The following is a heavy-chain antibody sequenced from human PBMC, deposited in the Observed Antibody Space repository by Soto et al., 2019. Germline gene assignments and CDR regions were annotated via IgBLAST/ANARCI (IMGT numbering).Heavy chain of an antibody. CDR1: GGTFSSYA. V-gene: IGHV1-69*13. D-gene: IGHD3-16*02. J-gene: IGHJ4*02. Sequence: SVEVSCKASGGTFSSYAISWVRQAPGQGLEWMGGIIPIFGTANYAQKFQGRVTITADESTSTAYMELSSLRSEDTAVYYCASSLITFGGVIANLFDYWGQGTLVTVSS. CDR2: IIPIFGTA. CDR3: ASSLITFGGVIANLFDY.